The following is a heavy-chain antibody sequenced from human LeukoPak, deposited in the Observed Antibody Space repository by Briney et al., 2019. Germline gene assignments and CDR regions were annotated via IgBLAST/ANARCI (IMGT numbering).Heavy chain of an antibody. V-gene: IGHV4-39*01. Sequence: SETLSLTCTVSGGSISSSSFYWGWIRQPPGKGLEWIGNICYSGSTYYNPSLKSRVTISVDTSKNQFSLKLSSVTAADTAMYYCARLVWFEDRYFDYWGQGTLVTVSS. J-gene: IGHJ4*02. CDR1: GGSISSSSFY. D-gene: IGHD3-10*01. CDR3: ARLVWFEDRYFDY. CDR2: ICYSGST.